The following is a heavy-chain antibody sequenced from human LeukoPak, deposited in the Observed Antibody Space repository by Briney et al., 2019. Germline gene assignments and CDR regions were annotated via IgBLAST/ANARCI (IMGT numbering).Heavy chain of an antibody. Sequence: GGSLRLSCAASGFTVSSNYMSSVRQAPGKGLEWVLIIYSGGSTYYADSVKGRFTNSRDNSKNKLYLQMNSLRAEDTAVYFCVRVGYSYGYGDWNHFDYWGQGTLVTVSS. V-gene: IGHV3-66*02. CDR1: GFTVSSNY. CDR3: VRVGYSYGYGDWNHFDY. J-gene: IGHJ4*02. CDR2: IYSGGST. D-gene: IGHD5-18*01.